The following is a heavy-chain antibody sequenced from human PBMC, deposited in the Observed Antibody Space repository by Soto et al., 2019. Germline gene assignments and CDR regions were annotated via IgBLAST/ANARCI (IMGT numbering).Heavy chain of an antibody. CDR1: GYTFTNYA. CDR3: ARSSGSYPHGYFDY. J-gene: IGHJ4*02. CDR2: INAGNGNT. Sequence: AASVKVSCKASGYTFTNYAVYWVRQAPGQRLEWMGWINAGNGNTKHSQKFQGRVTFTRDTSASTTYMEVSSLGSEDTAVYYCARSSGSYPHGYFDYWGQGTLVTVSS. D-gene: IGHD1-26*01. V-gene: IGHV1-3*01.